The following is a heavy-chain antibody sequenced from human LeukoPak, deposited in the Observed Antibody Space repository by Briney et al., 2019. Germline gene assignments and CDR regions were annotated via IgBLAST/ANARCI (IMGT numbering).Heavy chain of an antibody. CDR2: ISYDGSNK. D-gene: IGHD2-15*01. J-gene: IGHJ3*02. CDR3: ASLGYCSGGSCGDGAFDI. V-gene: IGHV3-30*04. Sequence: GGSLRLSCAASGFTFSSYAMHWVRQAPGKGLEWVAVISYDGSNKYYADSVKGRFTISRDNSKNTLYLQMNSLRAEDTAVYYCASLGYCSGGSCGDGAFDIWGQGTMVTVSS. CDR1: GFTFSSYA.